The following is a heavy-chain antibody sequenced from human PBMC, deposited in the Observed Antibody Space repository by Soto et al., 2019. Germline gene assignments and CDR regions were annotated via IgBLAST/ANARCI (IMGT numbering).Heavy chain of an antibody. CDR2: INIVGGNT. V-gene: IGHV3-23*01. CDR1: GFTFSNYA. CDR3: TKNYYFDS. J-gene: IGHJ4*02. Sequence: VQLLESGGGLVQPGGSLRLSCAASGFTFSNYAMSWVRQAPGKALEWVSSINIVGGNTNYADSVRGRFTMSRDDYKNTVFLPMNSLRADDTAIYYCTKNYYFDSWGQGTLVTVSS.